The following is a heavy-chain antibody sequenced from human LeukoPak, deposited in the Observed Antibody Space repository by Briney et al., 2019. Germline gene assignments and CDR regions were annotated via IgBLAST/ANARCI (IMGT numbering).Heavy chain of an antibody. CDR1: GGSISSYY. V-gene: IGHV4-59*01. Sequence: PSETLSLTCTVSGGSISSYYWSWIRQPPGKGLEWIGYIYYSGSTNYNPSLKSRVTISVDTSKNQFSLKLSSVTAADTAVYYCARAGLRYFDWDYWGQGTLVTVSS. J-gene: IGHJ4*02. D-gene: IGHD3-9*01. CDR3: ARAGLRYFDWDY. CDR2: IYYSGST.